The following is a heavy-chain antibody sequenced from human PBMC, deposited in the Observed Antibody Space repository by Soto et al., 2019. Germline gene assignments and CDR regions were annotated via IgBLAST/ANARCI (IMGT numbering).Heavy chain of an antibody. Sequence: GGSLRLSCAASGFTFSSYWMHWVRQAPGKGLVWVSRINSDGSSTYYADSVKGRFTISRDNSKNMLSLQMNSLRAEDTAVYYCAKSGLVGATNTHFDYWGQGTPVTVSS. V-gene: IGHV3-74*01. CDR2: INSDGSST. CDR3: AKSGLVGATNTHFDY. CDR1: GFTFSSYW. D-gene: IGHD1-26*01. J-gene: IGHJ4*02.